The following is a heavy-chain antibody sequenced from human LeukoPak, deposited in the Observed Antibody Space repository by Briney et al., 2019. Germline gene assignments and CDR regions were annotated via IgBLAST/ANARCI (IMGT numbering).Heavy chain of an antibody. J-gene: IGHJ4*02. CDR1: GCTISSDGYY. CDR3: ARVGTKLIAAADN. CDR2: IYNGGST. V-gene: IGHV4-31*03. Sequence: SGTLSLTCTVSGCTISSDGYYWIWLRQHPGKGLVWIGYIYNGGSTYYNPSLRSRVTISIDKPKNQFSLKLSSVTAEDTAVYYCARVGTKLIAAADNWGQGTLVTVSS. D-gene: IGHD6-13*01.